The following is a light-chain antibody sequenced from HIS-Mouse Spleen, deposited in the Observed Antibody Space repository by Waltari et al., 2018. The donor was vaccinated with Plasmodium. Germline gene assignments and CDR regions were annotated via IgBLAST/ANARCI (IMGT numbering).Light chain of an antibody. CDR3: VLYMGSGIWV. CDR2: STN. J-gene: IGLJ2*01. V-gene: IGLV8-61*01. CDR1: SGSVSTSYY. Sequence: QTVVTQAPSFSVSPGGTVTLTCGLSSGSVSTSYYPSWYQQTPGQAPRTLIYSTNTRSSGVPDRFSGSILGNKAAITITGAQADDESDYYCVLYMGSGIWVFGGGTKLTVL.